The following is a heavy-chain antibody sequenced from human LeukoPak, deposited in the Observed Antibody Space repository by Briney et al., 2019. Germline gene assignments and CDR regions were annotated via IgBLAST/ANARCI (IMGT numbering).Heavy chain of an antibody. V-gene: IGHV1-2*02. D-gene: IGHD4-17*01. CDR1: GYTFSGYY. CDR2: IYPNGGGT. Sequence: ASVKVSCKASGYTFSGYYMHWVRQAPGQGLEWMGWIYPNGGGTNYAQKFQGRVTMTRDTSISTAYMELRRLRYDDTAVYYCARVVGYGDYPFDNWGQRTLVTVSS. CDR3: ARVVGYGDYPFDN. J-gene: IGHJ4*02.